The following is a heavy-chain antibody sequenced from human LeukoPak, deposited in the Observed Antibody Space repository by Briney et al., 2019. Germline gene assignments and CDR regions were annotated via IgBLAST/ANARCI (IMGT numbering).Heavy chain of an antibody. D-gene: IGHD3-3*01. CDR2: IYYSGST. J-gene: IGHJ6*03. CDR3: ARHAGEIFGVGGHYYYYMDV. CDR1: GGSISSSSYY. V-gene: IGHV4-39*01. Sequence: SETLSLTCTVSGGSISSSSYYWGWIRQPPGKGLEWIGSIYYSGSTYYNPSLKSRVTISVDTSKNQFSLKLSSVTAADTAVYYCARHAGEIFGVGGHYYYYMDVWGKGTTVTVSS.